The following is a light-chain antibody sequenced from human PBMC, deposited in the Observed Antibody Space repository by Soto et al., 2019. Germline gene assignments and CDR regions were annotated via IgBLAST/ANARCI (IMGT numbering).Light chain of an antibody. CDR3: LQHSSFPYT. CDR2: GAS. Sequence: DIQMPQSPSAVSASVGDRVTITCRASQDITNFLAWFQQKPGKVPERLIFGASSLQSGVPSRFSGSGSGTEFTLTISSLQPEDFATYYGLQHSSFPYTFGQGTRLEI. J-gene: IGKJ2*01. V-gene: IGKV1-17*03. CDR1: QDITNF.